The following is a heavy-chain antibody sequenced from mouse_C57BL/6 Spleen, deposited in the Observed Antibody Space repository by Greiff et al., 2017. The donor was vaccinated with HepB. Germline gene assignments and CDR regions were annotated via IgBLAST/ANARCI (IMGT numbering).Heavy chain of an antibody. CDR3: ARHTTVVAKDAMDY. V-gene: IGHV5-17*01. CDR2: ISSGSSTI. CDR1: GFTFSDYG. D-gene: IGHD1-1*01. J-gene: IGHJ4*01. Sequence: EVKLMESGGGLVKPGGSLKLSCAASGFTFSDYGMHWVRQAPEKGLEWVAYISSGSSTIYYADTVKGRFTISRDNAKNTLFLQMASLRSEAAAMYYCARHTTVVAKDAMDYWGQGTSVTVSS.